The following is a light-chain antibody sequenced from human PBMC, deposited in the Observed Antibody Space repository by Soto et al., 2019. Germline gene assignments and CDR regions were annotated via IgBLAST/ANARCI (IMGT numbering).Light chain of an antibody. CDR3: QHYNNWPLT. Sequence: EIVMTQSPVTLSVSPGERATLSCRASQSVSSNLAWYQQKPGQAPRLLIYGAFTRATGIPARFSGSGSGTEFTLTISSLQSEDFAVYYCQHYNNWPLTFGG. V-gene: IGKV3-15*01. J-gene: IGKJ4*01. CDR1: QSVSSN. CDR2: GAF.